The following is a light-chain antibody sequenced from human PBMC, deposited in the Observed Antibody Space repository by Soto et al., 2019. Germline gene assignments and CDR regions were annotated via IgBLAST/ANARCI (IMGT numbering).Light chain of an antibody. CDR2: AAS. CDR1: QSISSY. J-gene: IGKJ5*01. V-gene: IGKV1-39*01. Sequence: DIQMTQKTSSLSASVGDRVTITCRASQSISSYLNWYQQKPGKAPKLLIYAASSLQSGVPSRFSGSGSGTDFTLTISSLQPEDFATYYCQQSYSTPWTFGQGTRLE. CDR3: QQSYSTPWT.